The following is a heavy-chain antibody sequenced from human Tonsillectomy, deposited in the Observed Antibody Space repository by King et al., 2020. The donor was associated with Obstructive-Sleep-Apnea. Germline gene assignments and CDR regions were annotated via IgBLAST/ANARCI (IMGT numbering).Heavy chain of an antibody. CDR2: MYYSGST. J-gene: IGHJ2*01. V-gene: IGHV4-59*08. CDR1: GGSMSSYY. CDR3: ARTYSSGWYWHFDL. Sequence: VQLQESGPGLVKPSETLSLNCTVSGGSMSSYYWSWIRQPPGKGLEWIGYMYYSGSTNYNPSLNSRVTISIDTSKNQFSLRLNSVTAADTAVYYCARTYSSGWYWHFDLWGRGTLVTVSS. D-gene: IGHD6-19*01.